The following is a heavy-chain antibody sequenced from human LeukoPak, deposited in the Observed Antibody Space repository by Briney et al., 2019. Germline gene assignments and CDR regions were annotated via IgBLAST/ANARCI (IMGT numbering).Heavy chain of an antibody. CDR2: IKSKTDGGTT. Sequence: GGSLRLSCAASGFTFSNAWMSWVRQAPGKGLEWVGRIKSKTDGGTTDYAAPVKGRFTISRDDSKNTLYLQMNSLKTEDTAVYYCTITIFDIDGYFQHWGQGTLVTVSS. CDR3: TITIFDIDGYFQH. D-gene: IGHD3-3*01. V-gene: IGHV3-15*01. CDR1: GFTFSNAW. J-gene: IGHJ1*01.